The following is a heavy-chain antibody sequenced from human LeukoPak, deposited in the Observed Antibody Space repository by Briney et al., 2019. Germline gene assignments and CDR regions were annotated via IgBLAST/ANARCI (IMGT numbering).Heavy chain of an antibody. V-gene: IGHV1-2*02. CDR1: GYTFTGYY. Sequence: ASVKVSCKASGYTFTGYYMHWVRQAPGQGLEWMGWINPNSGGTNYAQKFQGRVTMTRDTSISTAYMELSRLRSEDTAVYYCARSYDFWSGYSQSFDYWGQGTLVTVSS. J-gene: IGHJ4*02. CDR3: ARSYDFWSGYSQSFDY. CDR2: INPNSGGT. D-gene: IGHD3-3*01.